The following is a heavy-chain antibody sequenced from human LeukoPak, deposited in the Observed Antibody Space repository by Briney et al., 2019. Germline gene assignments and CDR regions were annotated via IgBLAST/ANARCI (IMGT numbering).Heavy chain of an antibody. CDR1: GGSISNYY. D-gene: IGHD3-16*01. J-gene: IGHJ3*01. CDR3: ARDQSGSGGHNNDAFDV. CDR2: LHASGST. Sequence: SETLSLTCSVSGGSISNYYWNWIRQPAGKGLEWIGRLHASGSTRYNPSFGTRVTMSADTSKNQLSLKLTSVTAADTALYFCARDQSGSGGHNNDAFDVWGQGTMVTVHS. V-gene: IGHV4-4*07.